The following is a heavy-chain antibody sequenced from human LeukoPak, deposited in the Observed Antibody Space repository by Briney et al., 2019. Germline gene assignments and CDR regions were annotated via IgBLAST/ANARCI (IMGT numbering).Heavy chain of an antibody. CDR1: GGSISSGGYY. D-gene: IGHD6-19*01. V-gene: IGHV4-31*03. Sequence: PSETLSLTCTVSGGSISSGGYYWSWIRQHPGKGLEWIGYIYYSGSTYYNPPLKSRVTISVDTSKNQFSLKLSSVTAADTAVYYCASTTGWGRAFDIWGQGTMVTVSS. J-gene: IGHJ3*02. CDR2: IYYSGST. CDR3: ASTTGWGRAFDI.